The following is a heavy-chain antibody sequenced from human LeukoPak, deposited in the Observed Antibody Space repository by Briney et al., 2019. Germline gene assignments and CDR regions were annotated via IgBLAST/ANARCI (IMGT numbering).Heavy chain of an antibody. CDR3: ARASSLSHWFFDL. V-gene: IGHV1-18*01. Sequence: ASVKVSCKASGYTFTSYGISWVRQAPGQGLEWMGWISAYNGNTNYAQKFQGRVTMTRDTSTNTVYMELSSLRSEDTAVYYCARASSLSHWFFDLWGRGTLVTVSS. J-gene: IGHJ2*01. CDR2: ISAYNGNT. D-gene: IGHD3-16*01. CDR1: GYTFTSYG.